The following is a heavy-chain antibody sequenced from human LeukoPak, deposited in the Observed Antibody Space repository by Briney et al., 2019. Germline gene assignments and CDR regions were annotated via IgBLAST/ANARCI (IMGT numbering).Heavy chain of an antibody. J-gene: IGHJ3*02. V-gene: IGHV4-30-4*01. CDR2: IYYSGST. D-gene: IGHD2-15*01. Sequence: SETLSLTCTVSGGSISSDDYYWSWIRQPPGKGLEWIGYIYYSGSTNYNPSLKSRVTISVDKSKNQFSLKLSSVTAADTAVYYCAVDAFRDAFDIWGQGTMVTVSS. CDR3: AVDAFRDAFDI. CDR1: GGSISSDDYY.